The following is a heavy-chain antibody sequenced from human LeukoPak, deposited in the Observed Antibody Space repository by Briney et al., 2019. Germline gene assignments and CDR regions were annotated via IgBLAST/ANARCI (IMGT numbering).Heavy chain of an antibody. D-gene: IGHD2/OR15-2a*01. CDR2: IGDSGGT. CDR3: AKDRLSFDY. V-gene: IGHV3-23*01. Sequence: QPGGSLRLSCAASGFTFSSYAMSWVRQAPGKGLEWVSAIGDSGGTYYADSVKGRFTISRDNSKNTLYLQMNSLRAEDTAVYYCAKDRLSFDYWGQGTLVTVSS. CDR1: GFTFSSYA. J-gene: IGHJ4*02.